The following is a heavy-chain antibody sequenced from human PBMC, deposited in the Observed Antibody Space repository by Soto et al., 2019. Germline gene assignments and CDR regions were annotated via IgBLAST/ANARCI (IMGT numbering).Heavy chain of an antibody. CDR3: TSRITIFGVGEQSDY. V-gene: IGHV3-15*01. J-gene: IGHJ4*02. D-gene: IGHD3-3*01. Sequence: EVQLVESGGGLVKPGGSLRLSCAASGFTFSNAWMSWVRQAPGKGLEWVGRIKSKTDGGTTDYAAPVKGRFTISRDDSKNTLYLQMNSLKTEDTAVYYCTSRITIFGVGEQSDYWGQGTLVTVSS. CDR1: GFTFSNAW. CDR2: IKSKTDGGTT.